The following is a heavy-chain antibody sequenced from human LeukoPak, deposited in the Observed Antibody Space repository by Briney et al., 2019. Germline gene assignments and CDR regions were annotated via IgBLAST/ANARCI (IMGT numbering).Heavy chain of an antibody. CDR3: AKDPYSGSYYDGYPPDY. J-gene: IGHJ4*02. V-gene: IGHV3-30*07. CDR1: GFTFSSYA. D-gene: IGHD1-26*01. CDR2: ISYDGSNK. Sequence: GGSLRLSCAASGFTFSSYAMHWVRQAPGKGLEWVAVISYDGSNKYYADSVKGRFTISRDNSKNTLYLQMNSLRAEDTAVYYCAKDPYSGSYYDGYPPDYWGQGTLVTVSS.